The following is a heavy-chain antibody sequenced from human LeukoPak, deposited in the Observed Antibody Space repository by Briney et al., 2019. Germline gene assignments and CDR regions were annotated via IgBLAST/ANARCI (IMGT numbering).Heavy chain of an antibody. J-gene: IGHJ3*02. Sequence: PSETLSLTCAVSGGSISSGGYSWSWIRQPPGKGLEWIGYIYHSGSTYYNPSLKSRVTISVDRSKNQFSLKLSSVTAADTAVYYCARDGGDYYDSPDAFDIWGQGTMVTVSS. CDR1: GGSISSGGYS. CDR2: IYHSGST. CDR3: ARDGGDYYDSPDAFDI. D-gene: IGHD3-22*01. V-gene: IGHV4-30-2*01.